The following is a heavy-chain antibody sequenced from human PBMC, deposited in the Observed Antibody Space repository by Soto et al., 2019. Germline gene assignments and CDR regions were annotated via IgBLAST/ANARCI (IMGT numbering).Heavy chain of an antibody. Sequence: QVQLVQSGAEVKKPGASVKVSCKASGYNFVSYGINWVRQAPGQGLEWMGWLSPYNGNTEYAQKYQGRVTVTTDPSTNTAYMELTSLISDDTALYYCARARRSWYPTDPFDTRGQGTMVTVSS. CDR2: LSPYNGNT. J-gene: IGHJ3*02. CDR1: GYNFVSYG. D-gene: IGHD6-13*01. CDR3: ARARRSWYPTDPFDT. V-gene: IGHV1-18*01.